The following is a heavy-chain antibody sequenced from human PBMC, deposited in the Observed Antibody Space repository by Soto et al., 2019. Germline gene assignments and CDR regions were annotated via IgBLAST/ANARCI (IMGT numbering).Heavy chain of an antibody. CDR3: TVAVAGTMFAFDI. V-gene: IGHV3-73*01. Sequence: GGSLRLSCAASGFTFSGSAMHWVRQASGKGLEWVGRIRSKANSYATAYAASVKGRLTISRDDSKNTAYLQMNSLKTEDTAVYYCTVAVAGTMFAFDIWGQGTMVTVS. CDR1: GFTFSGSA. D-gene: IGHD6-19*01. J-gene: IGHJ3*02. CDR2: IRSKANSYAT.